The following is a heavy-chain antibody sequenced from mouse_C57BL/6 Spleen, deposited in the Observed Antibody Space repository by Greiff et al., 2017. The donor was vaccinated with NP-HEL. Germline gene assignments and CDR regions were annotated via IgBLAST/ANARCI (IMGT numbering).Heavy chain of an antibody. CDR1: GYSITSGYY. CDR3: ARENYSSSDNAMDY. J-gene: IGHJ4*01. Sequence: EVQVVESGPGLVKPSQSLSLTCSVTGYSITSGYYWNWIRQFPGNQLEWMGYIRYDGSNNYNPSLKNRISFTRDTSNNQFFLKLNTVTTEDTATYYCARENYSSSDNAMDYWGQGTSVTVSS. V-gene: IGHV3-6*01. D-gene: IGHD1-1*01. CDR2: IRYDGSN.